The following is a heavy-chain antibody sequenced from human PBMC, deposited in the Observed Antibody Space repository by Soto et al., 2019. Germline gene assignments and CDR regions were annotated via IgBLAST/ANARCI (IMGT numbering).Heavy chain of an antibody. V-gene: IGHV3-23*01. J-gene: IGHJ6*02. CDR1: GFTFSSYA. D-gene: IGHD3-10*01. Sequence: QTGGSLRLSCAASGFTFSSYAMSWVRQAPGKGLEWVSAISGSGGSTYYADSVKGRFTISRDNSKNTLYLQMNSLRAEDTAVYYCAKDRGAARRYYYYGMDVWGQGTTVTVSS. CDR2: ISGSGGST. CDR3: AKDRGAARRYYYYGMDV.